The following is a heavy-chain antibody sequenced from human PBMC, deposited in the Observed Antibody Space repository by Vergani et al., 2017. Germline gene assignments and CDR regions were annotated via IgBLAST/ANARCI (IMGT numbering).Heavy chain of an antibody. CDR3: AMGVAARIFDY. J-gene: IGHJ4*02. V-gene: IGHV1-69*01. CDR2: IIPIFGTA. D-gene: IGHD6-6*01. Sequence: VSCKASGGTFSSYAISWVRQAPGQGLEWMGGIIPIFGTANYAQKFQGRVTITADESTSTAYMELSSLRSEDTAVYYCAMGVAARIFDYWGQGTLVTVSS. CDR1: GGTFSSYA.